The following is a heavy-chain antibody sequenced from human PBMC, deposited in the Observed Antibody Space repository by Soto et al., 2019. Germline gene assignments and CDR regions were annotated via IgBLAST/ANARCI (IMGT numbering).Heavy chain of an antibody. CDR2: INHSGST. CDR3: ASAYPVGYCSSTSCYGDWFDP. D-gene: IGHD2-2*03. J-gene: IGHJ5*02. CDR1: GGSFSGYY. Sequence: SETLSLTCAVYGGSFSGYYWSWIRQPPGKGLEWIGEINHSGSTNYNPSLKSRVTISVDTSKNQFSLKLSSVTAADTAVYYCASAYPVGYCSSTSCYGDWFDPWGQGTLVTVSS. V-gene: IGHV4-34*01.